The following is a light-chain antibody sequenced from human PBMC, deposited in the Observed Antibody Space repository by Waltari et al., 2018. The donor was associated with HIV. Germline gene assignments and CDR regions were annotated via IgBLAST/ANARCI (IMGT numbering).Light chain of an antibody. Sequence: ATINCKSSQTVLYTSNNKNYLAWYQQKPGQPPKLLIYWASTRESGVPDRFSGSGSGTDFTLTISNMQAADVAVYYCQQYYGNPLTFGGGTKVEIK. CDR3: QQYYGNPLT. CDR1: QTVLYTSNNKNY. CDR2: WAS. V-gene: IGKV4-1*01. J-gene: IGKJ4*01.